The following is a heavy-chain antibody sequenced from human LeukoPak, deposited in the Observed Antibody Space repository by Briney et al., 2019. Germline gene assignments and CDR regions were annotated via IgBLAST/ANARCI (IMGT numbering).Heavy chain of an antibody. Sequence: GGSLRLSCAASGFTFSNYGMHWVRQAPGKGLEWVAFIRYDGTNKYYADSVKGRFTISRDNSKNTLYLQMNSLRAEDTAVYYCAKELLVAPRRDYVDYWGQGTLVTVSS. J-gene: IGHJ4*02. CDR3: AKELLVAPRRDYVDY. D-gene: IGHD2-15*01. CDR1: GFTFSNYG. CDR2: IRYDGTNK. V-gene: IGHV3-30*02.